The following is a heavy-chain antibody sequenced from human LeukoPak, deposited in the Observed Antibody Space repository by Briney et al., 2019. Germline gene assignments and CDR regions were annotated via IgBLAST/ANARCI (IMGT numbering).Heavy chain of an antibody. V-gene: IGHV5-10-1*01. CDR2: IDPSDAYI. D-gene: IGHD6-13*01. J-gene: IGHJ4*02. Sequence: GESLKISCKGSGYSFTSYWISWVRQVPGKGLEWMGRIDPSDAYINYSPSFQGHVTISSDKSIKTAYLQWSSLKASDTAMYYCARHEGYSSSAEVYWGQGTLVTVSS. CDR1: GYSFTSYW. CDR3: ARHEGYSSSAEVY.